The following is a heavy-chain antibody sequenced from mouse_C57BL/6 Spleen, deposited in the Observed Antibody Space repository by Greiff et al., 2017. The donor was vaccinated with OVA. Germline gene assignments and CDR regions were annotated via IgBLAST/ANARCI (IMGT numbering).Heavy chain of an antibody. D-gene: IGHD1-1*01. J-gene: IGHJ4*01. CDR2: IHPNSGST. CDR1: GYTFTSYW. CDR3: FITTVVEDAMDY. Sequence: VQLQQPGAELVKPGASVKLSCKASGYTFTSYWMHWVKQRPGQGLEWIGMIHPNSGSTNYNEKFKSKATLTVDKSSSTAYMQLSSLTSEDAAVYYCFITTVVEDAMDYWGQGTSVTVSS. V-gene: IGHV1-64*01.